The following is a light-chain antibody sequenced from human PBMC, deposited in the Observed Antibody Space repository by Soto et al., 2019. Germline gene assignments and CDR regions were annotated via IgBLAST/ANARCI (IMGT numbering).Light chain of an antibody. CDR1: QSVPRSY. Sequence: EIVLTQSPGALSLSPGERATLSCRASQSVPRSYLAWYQQKPGQAPRLLIYGTSSRATGIPDRFSGSGSGTDFTLTISSLEPEDFAVFYCQQYGSSITFGQGTRLMIK. V-gene: IGKV3-20*01. J-gene: IGKJ5*01. CDR2: GTS. CDR3: QQYGSSIT.